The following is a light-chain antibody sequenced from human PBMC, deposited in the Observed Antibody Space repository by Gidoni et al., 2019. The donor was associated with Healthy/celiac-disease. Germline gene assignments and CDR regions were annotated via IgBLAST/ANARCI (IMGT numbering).Light chain of an antibody. J-gene: IGLJ2*01. CDR2: GNS. CDR1: SSNIGAGYD. V-gene: IGLV1-40*01. Sequence: HSVLTPPPSVSVSPGQGVTISCTGSSSNIGAGYDVHWYQQLPGTAPKLLIYGNSNRPSGVPDRFSGSKSGTSASLAITGLQADDEADYYGQSYDSSLSGSVFGGGTKLTVL. CDR3: QSYDSSLSGSV.